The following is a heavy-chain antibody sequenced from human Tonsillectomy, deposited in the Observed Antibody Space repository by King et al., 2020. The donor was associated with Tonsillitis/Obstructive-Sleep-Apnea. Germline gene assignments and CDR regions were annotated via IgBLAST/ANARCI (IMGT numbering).Heavy chain of an antibody. D-gene: IGHD2-8*02. V-gene: IGHV3-49*04. CDR1: GFTFGDYT. J-gene: IGHJ6*02. Sequence: QLVQSGGGLVQPGRSLRLSCTTSGFTFGDYTMSWVRQAPGKGLEWVGLLRSKVYGGTTEYATSVKGRFTISRDDSKSIAYLQMNSLKSEDTAVYYCTRDGIVLKLVGTTLRYYGMDVWGQGTTVTVSS. CDR3: TRDGIVLKLVGTTLRYYGMDV. CDR2: LRSKVYGGTT.